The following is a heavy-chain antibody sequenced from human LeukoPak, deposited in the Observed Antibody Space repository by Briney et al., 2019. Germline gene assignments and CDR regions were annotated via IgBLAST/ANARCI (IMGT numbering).Heavy chain of an antibody. D-gene: IGHD5-12*01. V-gene: IGHV3-30-3*01. CDR2: ISYDGSNK. J-gene: IGHJ4*02. CDR3: ARDPIVATILYYFDY. Sequence: GGSLRLSCAASGSTFSSYAMHWVRQAPGKGLEWVAVISYDGSNKYYADSVKGRFTISRDNSKNTLYLQMNSLRAEDTAVYYCARDPIVATILYYFDYWGQGTLVTVSS. CDR1: GSTFSSYA.